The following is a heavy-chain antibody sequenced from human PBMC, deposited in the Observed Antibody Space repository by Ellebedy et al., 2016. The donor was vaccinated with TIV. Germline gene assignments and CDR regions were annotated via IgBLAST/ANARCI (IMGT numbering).Heavy chain of an antibody. J-gene: IGHJ4*02. V-gene: IGHV3-7*01. D-gene: IGHD2-15*01. CDR1: GFMFNNYW. CDR3: VRDKMVDATTGSKFDY. Sequence: GGSLRLSXAASGFMFNNYWMSWVRPAPGKGLEWVATIKQDGSEKYYVASVTGRFTISRDNAKKSLYLQMNSLRAEGTDTAVYYCVRDKMVDATTGSKFDYWGQGTLVTVSS. CDR2: IKQDGSEK.